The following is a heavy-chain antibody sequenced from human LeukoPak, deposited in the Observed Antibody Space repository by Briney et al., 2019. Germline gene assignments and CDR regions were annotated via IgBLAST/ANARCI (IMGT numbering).Heavy chain of an antibody. Sequence: SETLSLTCTVSGGSISSYYWSWIRQPPGKGLEWIVYIYYSGSTNYNPSLKSRVTISVDTSKNQFSLKLSSVTAADTAVYYCARGRYYYGSGSYLDYWGQGTLVTVSS. CDR2: IYYSGST. J-gene: IGHJ4*02. V-gene: IGHV4-59*01. CDR1: GGSISSYY. D-gene: IGHD3-10*01. CDR3: ARGRYYYGSGSYLDY.